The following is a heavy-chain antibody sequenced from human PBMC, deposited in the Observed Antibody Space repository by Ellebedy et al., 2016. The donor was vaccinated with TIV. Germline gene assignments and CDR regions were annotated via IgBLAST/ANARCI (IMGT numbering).Heavy chain of an antibody. CDR2: IGNSDTK. CDR1: GFTFSSYS. D-gene: IGHD3-22*01. Sequence: GESLKISCAASGFTFSSYSMNWVRQAPGKGLEWVSYIGNSDTKYYADSVRGRFTISRDKAKKSVYLQMNSLRVEDTGVYYCARDAMIWSFDAWGQGTLVTVSS. CDR3: ARDAMIWSFDA. V-gene: IGHV3-48*01. J-gene: IGHJ4*02.